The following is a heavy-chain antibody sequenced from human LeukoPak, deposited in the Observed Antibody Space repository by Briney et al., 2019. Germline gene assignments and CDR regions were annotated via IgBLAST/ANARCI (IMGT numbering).Heavy chain of an antibody. V-gene: IGHV5-51*01. CDR1: GYTLSSYW. D-gene: IGHD2-8*01. CDR2: IYPDDSDT. CDR3: ARLAYCSNDVCYSNYYYSMDV. J-gene: IGHJ6*03. Sequence: GESLKISCKGSGYTLSSYWIGWVRQMPGKGLEWMGIIYPDDSDTRYSPSFQGQVTISADKSISTAYLQWSSLKASDTAMYYCARLAYCSNDVCYSNYYYSMDVWGKGTMVTVSS.